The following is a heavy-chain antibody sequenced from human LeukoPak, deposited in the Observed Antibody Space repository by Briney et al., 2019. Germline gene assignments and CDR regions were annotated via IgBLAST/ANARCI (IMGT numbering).Heavy chain of an antibody. CDR1: GFTFGSYA. J-gene: IGHJ4*02. V-gene: IGHV3-23*01. CDR3: AKLGDILTGYPYYFVY. CDR2: ISGSGGST. Sequence: GGSLRLSCAASGFTFGSYAVSWVRQAPGEGLEWVSAISGSGGSTYYADSVKGRFTISRDNSKNTLYLQMNSLRAEDTAVYYCAKLGDILTGYPYYFVYWGQGTLVTVSS. D-gene: IGHD3-9*01.